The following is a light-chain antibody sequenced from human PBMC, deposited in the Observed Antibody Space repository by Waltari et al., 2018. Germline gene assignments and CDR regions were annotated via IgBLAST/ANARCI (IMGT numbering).Light chain of an antibody. V-gene: IGKV1-16*02. Sequence: DIQMTQSPSSLSASIGDRVTITCRASQDITNSLNWFQQKPGKAPKSLIYGASRLQRVVSSKFSGSGYGTDFTLTISSLQPEDFATYYCLQYDSYPRTFGPGTKVEIK. CDR2: GAS. J-gene: IGKJ1*01. CDR1: QDITNS. CDR3: LQYDSYPRT.